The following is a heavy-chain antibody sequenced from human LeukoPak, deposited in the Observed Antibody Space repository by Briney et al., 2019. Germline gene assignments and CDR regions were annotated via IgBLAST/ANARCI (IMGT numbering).Heavy chain of an antibody. CDR3: ARKGAYCSSTSCYVGVDY. CDR2: IYHSGST. CDR1: GGSISSSNW. J-gene: IGHJ4*02. V-gene: IGHV4-4*02. D-gene: IGHD2-2*01. Sequence: SGTLSLTCAVSGGSISSSNWWSWVRQPPGKGLEWIGEIYHSGSTNYKPSLKSRVTISVDKSKNQFSLKLSSVTAADTAVYYCARKGAYCSSTSCYVGVDYWGQGTLVTVSS.